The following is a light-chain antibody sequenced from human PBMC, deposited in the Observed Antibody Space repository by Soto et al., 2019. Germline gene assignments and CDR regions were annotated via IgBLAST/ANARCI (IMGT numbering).Light chain of an antibody. CDR2: DNN. CDR1: ASNIGNDY. J-gene: IGLJ1*01. Sequence: QSALTQPPSLSAAPGHKVTISCSGTASNIGNDYVSWYQQLPGEAPQLLIYDNNKRPSGIPDRFSGSTSDTSATLGITGLQTGDEADYYCGAWDTSLHVYVFGTGTKLTVL. CDR3: GAWDTSLHVYV. V-gene: IGLV1-51*01.